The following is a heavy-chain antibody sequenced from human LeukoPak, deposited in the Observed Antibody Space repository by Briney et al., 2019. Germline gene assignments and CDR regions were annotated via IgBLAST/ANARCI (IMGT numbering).Heavy chain of an antibody. D-gene: IGHD3-9*01. Sequence: PGGSLRLSCAASGFTFSSYSMNWVRQAPGKGLEWVSSISSSSYIYYADSLKGRFTISRDNAKNSLYLQMNSLRAEDTAVYYCARDIDSFFDYWGQGTLVTVSS. J-gene: IGHJ4*02. V-gene: IGHV3-21*01. CDR1: GFTFSSYS. CDR2: ISSSSYI. CDR3: ARDIDSFFDY.